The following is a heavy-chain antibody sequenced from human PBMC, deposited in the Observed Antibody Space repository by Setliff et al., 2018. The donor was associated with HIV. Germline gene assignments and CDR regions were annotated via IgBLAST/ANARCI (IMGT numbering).Heavy chain of an antibody. Sequence: ASVKVSCKASGYTFTTYSLRWVRQAPGQSLEWMGWINVGNGDTKYSRELQGRIIITRDTSANTAYMELSSLRFDDTAVYFCARGALLAAFDFDHWGHGTQVTVS. CDR1: GYTFTTYS. D-gene: IGHD3-10*01. V-gene: IGHV1-3*01. J-gene: IGHJ4*01. CDR3: ARGALLAAFDFDH. CDR2: INVGNGDT.